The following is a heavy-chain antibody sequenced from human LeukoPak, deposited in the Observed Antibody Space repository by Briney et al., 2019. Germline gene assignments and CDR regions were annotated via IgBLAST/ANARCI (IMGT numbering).Heavy chain of an antibody. V-gene: IGHV4-39*07. CDR2: IYYSGST. D-gene: IGHD3/OR15-3a*01. J-gene: IGHJ4*02. Sequence: SETLSLTCTVSGGSISSSSYYWGWIRQPPGMGLEWVGSIYYSGSTYYNPSLKSRVTISVDTSKNQFSLKLSSVTAADTAVYYCARLSAGPDHVDSKIDYWGQGTLVTVSS. CDR1: GGSISSSSYY. CDR3: ARLSAGPDHVDSKIDY.